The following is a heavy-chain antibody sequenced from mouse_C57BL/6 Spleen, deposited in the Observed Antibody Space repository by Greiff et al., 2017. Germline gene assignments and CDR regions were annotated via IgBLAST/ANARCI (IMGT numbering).Heavy chain of an antibody. CDR3: TRCPHYAMDY. J-gene: IGHJ4*01. V-gene: IGHV1-15*01. Sequence: VQLVESGAELVRPGASVTLSCKASGYTFTDYEMHWVKQTPVHGLEWIGAIDPETGGTAYNQKFKGKAILTADKSSSTAYMELRSLTSEDSAVYYCTRCPHYAMDYWGQGTSVTVSS. CDR2: IDPETGGT. CDR1: GYTFTDYE.